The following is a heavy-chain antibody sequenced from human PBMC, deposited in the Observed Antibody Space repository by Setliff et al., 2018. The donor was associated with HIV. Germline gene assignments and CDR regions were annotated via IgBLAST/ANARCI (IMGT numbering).Heavy chain of an antibody. Sequence: ASVKVSCKASGYTFTQSDINWVRQATGQSPEWMGWMNPKSGNTGYKQTFQDRITITRDTSINTIHMELKSLTSEDTAVYYCARSGPRDHDFWYDQSRRYFDYWGQGTLVTVSS. V-gene: IGHV1-8*03. CDR2: MNPKSGNT. D-gene: IGHD3-3*01. CDR3: ARSGPRDHDFWYDQSRRYFDY. CDR1: GYTFTQSD. J-gene: IGHJ4*02.